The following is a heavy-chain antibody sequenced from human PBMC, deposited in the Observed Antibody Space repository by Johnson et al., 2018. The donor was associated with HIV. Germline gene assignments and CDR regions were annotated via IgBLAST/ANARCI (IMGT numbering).Heavy chain of an antibody. J-gene: IGHJ3*02. D-gene: IGHD2-21*01. Sequence: QVQLVESGGGVVQPGRSLRLSCAASGFTFSSYAMHWVRQAPGKGPEWVAVIWYDGSNEYYGDSVKGRFAVSRDNYKNTLYLQMNSLRVEDTAMYYCAIGPPFRNVLDAFDIWGQGTMVTVSS. CDR3: AIGPPFRNVLDAFDI. V-gene: IGHV3-33*08. CDR2: IWYDGSNE. CDR1: GFTFSSYA.